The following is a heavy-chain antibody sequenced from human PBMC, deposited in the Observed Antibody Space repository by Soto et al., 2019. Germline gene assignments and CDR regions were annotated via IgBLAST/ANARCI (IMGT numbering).Heavy chain of an antibody. CDR2: IYYSGST. CDR1: GGSVSSGSYY. V-gene: IGHV4-61*01. CDR3: ARDAGGWFDP. Sequence: QVQLQESGPGLVKPSETLSLTCTVSGGSVSSGSYYWSWIRQPPGKGLEWIGYIYYSGSTNYNPSLKSRVTISVDTSKNQFSLKLSSVTAADTAVYHCARDAGGWFDPWGQGTLVTVSS. D-gene: IGHD2-15*01. J-gene: IGHJ5*02.